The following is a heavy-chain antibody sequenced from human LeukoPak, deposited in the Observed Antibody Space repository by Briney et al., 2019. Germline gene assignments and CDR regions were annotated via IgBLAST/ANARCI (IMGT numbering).Heavy chain of an antibody. V-gene: IGHV3-11*01. Sequence: GGSLRPSCAGSGFSFTEYYMTWIRQTPGKGLEWLSHISSGGTIIYYADSVKGRFTISRDNAKNSLFLQMNSLRAEDTAVYFCAREGQLLLDGYYAMDVWGQGTTVTVTS. J-gene: IGHJ6*02. D-gene: IGHD2-2*01. CDR1: GFSFTEYY. CDR2: ISSGGTII. CDR3: AREGQLLLDGYYAMDV.